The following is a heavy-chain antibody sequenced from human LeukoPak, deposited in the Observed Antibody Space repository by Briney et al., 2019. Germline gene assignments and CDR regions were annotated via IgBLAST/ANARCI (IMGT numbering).Heavy chain of an antibody. CDR3: AKDRRPRIAAAGTFYDY. CDR2: ISGSGGST. J-gene: IGHJ4*02. CDR1: GFTFSSYA. V-gene: IGHV3-23*01. D-gene: IGHD6-13*01. Sequence: GGSLRLSCAASGFTFSSYAMSWVRQAPGKGLEWVSAISGSGGSTYYADSVKGRFTISRDNSKNTLYLQMNSLRAEDTAVYYCAKDRRPRIAAAGTFYDYWGQGTLVTVSS.